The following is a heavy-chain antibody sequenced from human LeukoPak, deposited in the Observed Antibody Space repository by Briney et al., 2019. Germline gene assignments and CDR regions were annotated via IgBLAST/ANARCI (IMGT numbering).Heavy chain of an antibody. J-gene: IGHJ4*02. V-gene: IGHV3-30-3*01. CDR3: ARGPRADPFGVVTFLEGD. Sequence: PGGSLRLSCAASGFTFSSYTMHWVRQAPGKGLEWVAVISYDGSNKYYADSVKGRFTISRDNSKNTLYLQMNSLRAEDTAVYYCARGPRADPFGVVTFLEGDWGQGTLVTVSS. D-gene: IGHD3-3*01. CDR1: GFTFSSYT. CDR2: ISYDGSNK.